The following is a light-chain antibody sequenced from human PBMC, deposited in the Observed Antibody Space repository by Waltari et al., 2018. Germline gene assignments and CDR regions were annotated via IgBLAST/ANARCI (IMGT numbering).Light chain of an antibody. J-gene: IGKJ4*01. CDR2: GAS. V-gene: IGKV3-15*01. CDR3: QQYYVWPPIT. CDR1: QSVRTN. Sequence: VLLTQSPASLSVSPGDTVILSCRASQSVRTNLVWYQQKAGQAPRTLIYGASTRASGVPSRFSGSGSETDFTLIISSLQSEDAAVYFCQQYYVWPPITFGGGTKVEVK.